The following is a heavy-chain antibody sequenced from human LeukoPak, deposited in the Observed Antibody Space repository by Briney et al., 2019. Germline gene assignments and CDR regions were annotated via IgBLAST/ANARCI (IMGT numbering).Heavy chain of an antibody. D-gene: IGHD2-2*01. V-gene: IGHV1-69*05. CDR1: GYTFTSYG. CDR2: IIPIFGTA. J-gene: IGHJ4*02. Sequence: SVKVSCKASGYTFTSYGISWVRQAPGQGLEWMGGIIPIFGTANYAQKFQGRVTITTDESTSTAYMELSSLRSEDTAVYYCARDMGYCSSTSCPAWDYWGQGTLVTVSS. CDR3: ARDMGYCSSTSCPAWDY.